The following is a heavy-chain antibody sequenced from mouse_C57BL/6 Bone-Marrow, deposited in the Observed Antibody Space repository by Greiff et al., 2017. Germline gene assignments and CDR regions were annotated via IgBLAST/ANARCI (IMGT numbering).Heavy chain of an antibody. Sequence: QVHVKQSGAELVRPGASVTLSCKASGYTFTDYEMHWVKQTPVHGLEWIGAIDPETGGTAYNQKFKGKAILTADKSSSTAYMELRSLTSEDSAVYYCTSLGAGYWGQVTTLTVSS. J-gene: IGHJ2*01. D-gene: IGHD4-1*01. CDR1: GYTFTDYE. V-gene: IGHV1-15*01. CDR2: IDPETGGT. CDR3: TSLGAGY.